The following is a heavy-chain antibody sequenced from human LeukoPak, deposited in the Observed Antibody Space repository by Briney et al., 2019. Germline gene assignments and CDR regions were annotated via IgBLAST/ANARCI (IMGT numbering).Heavy chain of an antibody. V-gene: IGHV4-59*04. CDR2: IYYSGST. J-gene: IGHJ3*02. D-gene: IGHD5-24*01. CDR3: ARTVEMATNYDAFDI. Sequence: SETLSLTCTVSGGSISSYYWSWIRQPPGKGLEWIGYIYYSGSTYYNPSLKSRVTISVDTSKNQFSLKLSSVTAADTAVYYCARTVEMATNYDAFDIWGQGTMVTVSS. CDR1: GGSISSYY.